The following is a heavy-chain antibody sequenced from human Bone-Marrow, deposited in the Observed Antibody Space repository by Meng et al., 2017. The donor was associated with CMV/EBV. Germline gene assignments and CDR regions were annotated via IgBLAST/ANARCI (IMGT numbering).Heavy chain of an antibody. D-gene: IGHD3-3*01. CDR3: ARGPTYYDFWSGEPIDY. J-gene: IGHJ4*02. CDR1: GFTFSSYD. CDR2: IGTAGDT. V-gene: IGHV3-13*03. Sequence: GGSLRLSCAGCGFTFSSYDMHWVRQATGKGLEWVSAIGTAGDTYYPGSVKGQFTISRDNSKNTLYLQMNSLRAEDTAVYYCARGPTYYDFWSGEPIDYWGQGTLVTVSS.